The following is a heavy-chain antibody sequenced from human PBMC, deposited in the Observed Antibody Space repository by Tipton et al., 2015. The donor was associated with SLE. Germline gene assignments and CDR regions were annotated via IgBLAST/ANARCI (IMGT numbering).Heavy chain of an antibody. CDR3: ARGGGSYYDY. CDR2: IYTSAST. D-gene: IGHD1-26*01. Sequence: GLVKPSETLSLACAVYGTSFSAYYWNWIRQPPGKGLEWIGRIYTSASTIYNPSLKSRVTLSSDTPKNQFSLRVRSVTAADTAVYYCARGGGSYYDYWGQGTLVTVSS. CDR1: GTSFSAYY. J-gene: IGHJ4*02. V-gene: IGHV4-4*07.